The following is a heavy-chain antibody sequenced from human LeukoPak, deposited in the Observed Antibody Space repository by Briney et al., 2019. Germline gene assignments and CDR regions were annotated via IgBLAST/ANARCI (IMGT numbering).Heavy chain of an antibody. D-gene: IGHD2-15*01. CDR1: GGSISSISIY. V-gene: IGHV4-39*07. Sequence: SETLSLTCTVSGGSISSISIYWVRVRQRTGPGLEWIGSIYYSGSTYYNPSLKSRVTISVDTSKNQFSLKLSSVTAADTAVYYCASYSGDYYYYMDVWGKGTTVTVSS. CDR3: ASYSGDYYYYMDV. CDR2: IYYSGST. J-gene: IGHJ6*03.